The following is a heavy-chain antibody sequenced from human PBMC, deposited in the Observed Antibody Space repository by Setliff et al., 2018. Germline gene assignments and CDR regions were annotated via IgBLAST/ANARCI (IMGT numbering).Heavy chain of an antibody. V-gene: IGHV3-23*01. CDR3: AKFSSVPGSRFFDY. D-gene: IGHD2-2*01. Sequence: PGGSLRLSCAASGFTFSSSSMTWVRQAPGKGLEWVSAINSGGSSTYYADSVKGRFAISRDNPKNTLYLQMNSLRAEDTAIYSCAKFSSVPGSRFFDYWGQGALVTVSS. CDR1: GFTFSSSS. J-gene: IGHJ4*02. CDR2: INSGGSST.